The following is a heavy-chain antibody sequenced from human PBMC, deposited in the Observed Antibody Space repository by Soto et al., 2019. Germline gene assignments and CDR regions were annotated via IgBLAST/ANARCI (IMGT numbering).Heavy chain of an antibody. Sequence: ASVKVSCKASGYTFTIYGISCVLQSPGQGLEWMGWISAYNGNTNYAQKLQGRVTMTTDTSTSTAYMELRSLRSDDTAVYYCARDRPFSGSYHFDYWGQGTLVTVSS. CDR1: GYTFTIYG. CDR3: ARDRPFSGSYHFDY. CDR2: ISAYNGNT. V-gene: IGHV1-18*01. J-gene: IGHJ4*02. D-gene: IGHD1-26*01.